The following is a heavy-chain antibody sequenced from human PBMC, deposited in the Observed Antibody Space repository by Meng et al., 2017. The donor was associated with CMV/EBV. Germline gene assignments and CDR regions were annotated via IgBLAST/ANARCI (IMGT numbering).Heavy chain of an antibody. CDR1: GYTFTGYY. J-gene: IGHJ6*02. V-gene: IGHV1-2*02. D-gene: IGHD2-2*02. CDR2: INPNSGGT. CDR3: ARVIVVPAAIPLYYYYGMDV. Sequence: ASVKVSCKASGYTFTGYYMHWVRQAPGQGLEWMGWINPNSGGTNYAQKFQGRVTITTDESTSKAYMELSNLRSEDTAVYYCARVIVVPAAIPLYYYYGMDVWGQGTTVTVSS.